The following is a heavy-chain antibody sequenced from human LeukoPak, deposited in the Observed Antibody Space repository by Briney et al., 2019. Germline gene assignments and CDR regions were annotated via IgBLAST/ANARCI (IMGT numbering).Heavy chain of an antibody. CDR2: ISGSDSST. J-gene: IGHJ3*02. V-gene: IGHV3-23*01. Sequence: GGSLRLSCAASGFTFSSSAMSWVRQAPGKGLEWVSTISGSDSSTHYADSVKGRFTISRDNFKSTLYLQMNSLRAEDTAVYYCAKFFTGEYVRAFDIWGQGTMVTVSS. D-gene: IGHD3-10*02. CDR3: AKFFTGEYVRAFDI. CDR1: GFTFSSSA.